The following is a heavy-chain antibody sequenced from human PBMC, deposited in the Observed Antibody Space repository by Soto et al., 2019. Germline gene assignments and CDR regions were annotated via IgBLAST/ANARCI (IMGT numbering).Heavy chain of an antibody. J-gene: IGHJ4*02. CDR2: ISSSSPYI. CDR1: GFTFSSST. V-gene: IGHV3-21*06. Sequence: GGSLRLSCTGSGFTFSSSTMTWVRQGPGKGLEWVSSISSSSPYIYFADSLKGRFTISRDNAKNSLYLQMNSLRAEDTAVYYCARDIGEMSAVWGQGTQVTVSS. CDR3: ARDIGEMSAV. D-gene: IGHD3-10*01.